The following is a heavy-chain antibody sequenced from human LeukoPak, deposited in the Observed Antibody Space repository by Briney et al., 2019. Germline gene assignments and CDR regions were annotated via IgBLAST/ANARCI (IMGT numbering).Heavy chain of an antibody. CDR2: SSGSGSST. CDR1: GFTFNNYA. CDR3: AKSGGYRYIENFDF. Sequence: GGSLRLSCAASGFTFNNYAMNWVRQAPGKGLEWVSGSSGSGSSTFYADSVKGRFTMSRDNSRHTLYLQMNSLRTEDTAVYYFAKSGGYRYIENFDFWGQGTLVTVSS. J-gene: IGHJ4*02. D-gene: IGHD5-18*01. V-gene: IGHV3-23*01.